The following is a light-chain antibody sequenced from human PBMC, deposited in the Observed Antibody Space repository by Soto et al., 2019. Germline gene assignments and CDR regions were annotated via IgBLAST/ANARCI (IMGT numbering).Light chain of an antibody. J-gene: IGKJ4*01. V-gene: IGKV3-20*01. CDR2: GVS. CDR3: QQYGDSPLT. Sequence: EIVLTQSPGTVSLSPGERATLSCRASQSVTSSYLAWYQQKPGQAPRLLIYGVSSRATGIPDRFSGSGAGTDFTLTISRXEPEDFAVYYCQQYGDSPLTFGVGTKVDIK. CDR1: QSVTSSY.